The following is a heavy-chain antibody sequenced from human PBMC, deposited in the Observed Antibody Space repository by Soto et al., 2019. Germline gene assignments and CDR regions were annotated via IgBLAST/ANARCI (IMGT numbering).Heavy chain of an antibody. J-gene: IGHJ3*02. Sequence: SETLSLTCAVYGGAFSGYYWSWIRQPPGKGLEWIGEINHSGSTNYNPSLKSRVTISVDTSKNHFSLKLSSVTAAATAVYYCAREYSTFTIGRDAFDIWGQGTMVTVSS. CDR2: INHSGST. V-gene: IGHV4-34*01. CDR3: AREYSTFTIGRDAFDI. CDR1: GGAFSGYY. D-gene: IGHD6-6*01.